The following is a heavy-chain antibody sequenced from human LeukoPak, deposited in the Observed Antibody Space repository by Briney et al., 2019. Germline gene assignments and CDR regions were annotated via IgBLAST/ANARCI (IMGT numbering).Heavy chain of an antibody. V-gene: IGHV1-3*01. CDR1: GYTFTIYA. D-gene: IGHD2-2*01. Sequence: ASVTVSFKASGYTFTIYAMHWVRQAPGQRLEWMGWINAGNGNTKYSQKFQGRVTITRDTSASTAYMELSSLRSEDTAVYYCARVIVVVPAAMPVSGFDPWGQGTLVTVSS. CDR3: ARVIVVVPAAMPVSGFDP. CDR2: INAGNGNT. J-gene: IGHJ5*02.